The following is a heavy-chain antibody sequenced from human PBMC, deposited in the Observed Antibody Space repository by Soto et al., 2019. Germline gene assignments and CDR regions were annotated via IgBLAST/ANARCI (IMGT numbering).Heavy chain of an antibody. CDR3: ARDRGYCSGGDCFSRAFDI. CDR1: GFIFSSYS. CDR2: LSSGSSTI. J-gene: IGHJ3*02. D-gene: IGHD2-15*01. V-gene: IGHV3-48*01. Sequence: EVQLVESGGGLVQPGGSLRLSCAASGFIFSSYSMNWVRQAPGKGLEWVSYLSSGSSTIYYADSVKGRFTISRDNAKNSLYLQMNSLGGEDTAVYYCARDRGYCSGGDCFSRAFDIWGQGTMVTVSS.